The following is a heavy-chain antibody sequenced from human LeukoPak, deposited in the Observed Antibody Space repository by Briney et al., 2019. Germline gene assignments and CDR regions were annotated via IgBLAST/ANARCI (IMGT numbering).Heavy chain of an antibody. Sequence: SETLSLTCAVSGYSISSGYYWGWIRQPPGKGLEWIGSIYHSGSTYYNPSLKSRVTISVDTSKNQFSLKLSSVTAADTAVYYCASSPGDRYFDYWGQGTLVTVSS. V-gene: IGHV4-38-2*01. CDR2: IYHSGST. CDR3: ASSPGDRYFDY. D-gene: IGHD7-27*01. CDR1: GYSISSGYY. J-gene: IGHJ4*02.